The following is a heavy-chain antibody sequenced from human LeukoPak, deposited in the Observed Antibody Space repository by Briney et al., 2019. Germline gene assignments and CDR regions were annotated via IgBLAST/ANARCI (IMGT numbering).Heavy chain of an antibody. CDR3: AKDEGSYSYRTFDY. J-gene: IGHJ4*02. CDR2: IRFDGSNN. V-gene: IGHV3-30*02. Sequence: PGGSLRLSCAASGFTFNSYGMHWVRQAPGKGLEWVAFIRFDGSNNYYADSVKGRFTISRDNSKNTLYLQMNGLRAEDTAVYYCAKDEGSYSYRTFDYWGQGTLVTVSS. CDR1: GFTFNSYG. D-gene: IGHD5-18*01.